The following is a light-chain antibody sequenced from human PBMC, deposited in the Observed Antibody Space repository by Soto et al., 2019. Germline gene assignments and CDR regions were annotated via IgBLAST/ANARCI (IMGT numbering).Light chain of an antibody. CDR2: DVS. CDR1: TSDVGRYNY. CDR3: NSYTSTSTYA. V-gene: IGLV2-14*01. J-gene: IGLJ1*01. Sequence: QSALTQPASVSGSPGQSITISCTGTTSDVGRYNYVSWYQQHPGKAPKLIIYDVSNRPSGVSNRFSGSKSGNTASLTISGLQAEDEADYYCNSYTSTSTYAFGTGTKLTVL.